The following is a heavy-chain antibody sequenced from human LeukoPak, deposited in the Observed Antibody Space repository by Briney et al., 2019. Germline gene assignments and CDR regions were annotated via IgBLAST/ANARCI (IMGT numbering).Heavy chain of an antibody. V-gene: IGHV3-23*01. CDR2: ISGSGGST. D-gene: IGHD3-22*01. J-gene: IGHJ4*02. CDR3: AKYYDSSGYSYYFDY. Sequence: PGGSLRLSCAASGFIFSSYAMSWVRQAPGKGLEWVSAISGSGGSTYYADSVKGRFTISRDNSKNTLYLQMNSLRAEDTAVYYCAKYYDSSGYSYYFDYWGQGTLVTVSS. CDR1: GFIFSSYA.